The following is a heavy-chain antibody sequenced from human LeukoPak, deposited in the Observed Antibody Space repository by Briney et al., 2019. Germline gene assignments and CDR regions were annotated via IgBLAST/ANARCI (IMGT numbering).Heavy chain of an antibody. J-gene: IGHJ1*01. V-gene: IGHV3-33*06. CDR2: IWYDGSNK. CDR1: GFTFSNYG. D-gene: IGHD2-15*01. Sequence: GGSLRLSCAASGFTFSNYGTHWVRQAPGKGLEWVAVIWYDGSNKYYADSVKGRFTISRDNSKNTLHLQMNSLRAEDTAVYYCAKDGGYCSGGSCYSGAEYFQHWGQGTLVTVSS. CDR3: AKDGGYCSGGSCYSGAEYFQH.